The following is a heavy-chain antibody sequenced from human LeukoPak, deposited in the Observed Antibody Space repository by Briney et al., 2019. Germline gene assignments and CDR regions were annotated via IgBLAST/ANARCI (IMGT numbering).Heavy chain of an antibody. CDR2: ISAYNGNT. CDR3: ASQGARTYNWNSQGFDL. V-gene: IGHV1-18*01. Sequence: SVKVSCKASGYTFTSYGISWVRQAPGQGLEWMGWISAYNGNTNYAQKLQGRVTMTTDTSTSTAYMELRSLRSDDTAVYYCASQGARTYNWNSQGFDLWGRGTLVTVSS. J-gene: IGHJ2*01. CDR1: GYTFTSYG. D-gene: IGHD1-7*01.